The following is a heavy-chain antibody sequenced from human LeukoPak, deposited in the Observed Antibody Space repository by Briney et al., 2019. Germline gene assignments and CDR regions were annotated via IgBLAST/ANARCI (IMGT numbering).Heavy chain of an antibody. CDR1: GGSISSSNW. J-gene: IGHJ4*02. CDR3: ARGTFDWSLLYYFDY. Sequence: SETLSLTCAVSGGSISSSNWWSWVRQPPGKGLVWIGSIYYSGSTYYNPSLKSRVTISVDTSKNQFSLKLSSVTAADTAVYYCARGTFDWSLLYYFDYWGQGTLVTVSS. CDR2: IYYSGST. D-gene: IGHD3-9*01. V-gene: IGHV4-4*02.